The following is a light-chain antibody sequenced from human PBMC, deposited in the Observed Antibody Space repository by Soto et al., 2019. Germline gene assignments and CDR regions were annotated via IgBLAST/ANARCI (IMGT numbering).Light chain of an antibody. CDR1: SSGVGGFNY. CDR3: SSYTTSSSYV. V-gene: IGLV2-14*01. Sequence: QSVLTQPASVSGSPGQSITISCTGTSSGVGGFNYVSWYQQHPGKAPKLLIFDVYSRPSGISNRFSGSKSGNTASLTISGLQASVDADYCCSSYTTSSSYVFGAGTKVTVL. J-gene: IGLJ1*01. CDR2: DVY.